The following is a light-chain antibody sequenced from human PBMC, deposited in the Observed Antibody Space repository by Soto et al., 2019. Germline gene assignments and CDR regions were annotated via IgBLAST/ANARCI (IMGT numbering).Light chain of an antibody. CDR3: HHYASA. CDR1: QSVTSTY. J-gene: IGKJ1*01. Sequence: VLPYHQGTLSLSPGERATLSCRASQSVTSTYLAWYQQNPGQAPRLLIYGASGRATGVPDRFSGSGSGTDFTLTISRLEPEDIAVYFCHHYASAFGQGTRVDI. CDR2: GAS. V-gene: IGKV3-20*01.